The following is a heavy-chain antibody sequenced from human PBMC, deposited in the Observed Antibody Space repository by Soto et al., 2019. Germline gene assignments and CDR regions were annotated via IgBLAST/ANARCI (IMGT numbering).Heavy chain of an antibody. CDR1: GGSISSYY. CDR2: IYYSGST. Sequence: SETLSLTCTVSGGSISSYYWSWIRQPPGKGLEWIGYIYYSGSTNYNPSLKSRVTISADTSKNQFSLKLSSVTAADTVVYYCARGMYYDFWSGYYSPGYYYYGMDVWGQGTTVTVSS. CDR3: ARGMYYDFWSGYYSPGYYYYGMDV. D-gene: IGHD3-3*01. J-gene: IGHJ6*02. V-gene: IGHV4-59*01.